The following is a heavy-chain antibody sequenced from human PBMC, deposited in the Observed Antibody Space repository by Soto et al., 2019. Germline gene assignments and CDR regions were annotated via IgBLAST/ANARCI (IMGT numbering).Heavy chain of an antibody. CDR3: SRDRGYCSINGCWNFDH. V-gene: IGHV1-2*02. CDR1: GYTFTGYD. D-gene: IGHD2-2*01. J-gene: IGHJ4*01. Sequence: QVQLVQSGAEVKKPGASVKVSCKAAGYTFTGYDMHWVRQAPGQGLEWMGGINPKSGGTNYAQKFQGRVTMTRATSISTAYMELSRLRSDDTAVYYCSRDRGYCSINGCWNFDHWGNGTLVTVSS. CDR2: INPKSGGT.